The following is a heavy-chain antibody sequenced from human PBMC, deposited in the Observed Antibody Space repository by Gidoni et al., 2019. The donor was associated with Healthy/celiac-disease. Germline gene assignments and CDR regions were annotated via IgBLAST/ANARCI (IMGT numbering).Heavy chain of an antibody. CDR2: IRGSGGST. CDR3: AKAGPRVLEWLPPYYYMDV. D-gene: IGHD3-3*01. V-gene: IGHV3-23*01. CDR1: GFTFSSYA. Sequence: EVQLLESGGGLVQPGGSLRLSCAASGFTFSSYAMRWVRQATGKGLGWVSAIRGSGGSTYYADSVKGRFTISRDNSKNTLYLQMNSLRAEDTAVYYCAKAGPRVLEWLPPYYYMDVWGKGTTVTVSS. J-gene: IGHJ6*03.